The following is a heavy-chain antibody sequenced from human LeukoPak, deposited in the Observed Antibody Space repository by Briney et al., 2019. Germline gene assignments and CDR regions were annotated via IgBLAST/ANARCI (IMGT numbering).Heavy chain of an antibody. CDR3: AKDMDYGDYGPLGYFDL. Sequence: TGGSLRLSCAASGFTFDDYAMHWVRQAPGKGLEWVSGISWNSGSIGYADSVKGRFTISRDNAKNSLYLQMNSLRAEDTALYYCAKDMDYGDYGPLGYFDLWGRGTLVTVSS. CDR2: ISWNSGSI. D-gene: IGHD4-17*01. CDR1: GFTFDDYA. J-gene: IGHJ2*01. V-gene: IGHV3-9*01.